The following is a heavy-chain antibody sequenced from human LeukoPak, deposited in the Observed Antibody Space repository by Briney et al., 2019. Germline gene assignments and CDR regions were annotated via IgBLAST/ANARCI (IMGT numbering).Heavy chain of an antibody. CDR3: ARAGYYYDSKRKFDP. J-gene: IGHJ5*02. D-gene: IGHD3-22*01. CDR2: IYTTGNT. Sequence: SETLSLTCNVSDDSITSPNYFWSWVRQPAGRGLEWIGHIYTTGNTNYNPSFKSRVSMSIDTSKKYFSLKVTSVTAADTAMYYCARAGYYYDSKRKFDPWGQGTLVTVSS. CDR1: DDSITSPNYF. V-gene: IGHV4-61*09.